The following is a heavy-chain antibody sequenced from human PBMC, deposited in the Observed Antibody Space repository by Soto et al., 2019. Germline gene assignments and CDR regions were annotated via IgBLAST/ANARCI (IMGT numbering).Heavy chain of an antibody. CDR3: ARDPTYYYDSSGLDAFDI. J-gene: IGHJ3*02. CDR2: IYHSGST. V-gene: IGHV4-4*02. Sequence: SLTCAVSGGSISSSNWWSWVRQPPGKGLEWIGEIYHSGSTNYNPSLKSRVTISVDKSKNQFSLKLSSVTAADTAVYYCARDPTYYYDSSGLDAFDIWGQGTMVTVSS. CDR1: GGSISSSNW. D-gene: IGHD3-22*01.